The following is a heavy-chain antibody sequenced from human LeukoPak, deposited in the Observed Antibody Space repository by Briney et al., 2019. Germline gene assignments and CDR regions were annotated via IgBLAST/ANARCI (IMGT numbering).Heavy chain of an antibody. V-gene: IGHV3-7*01. D-gene: IGHD6-6*01. CDR1: GFTFSNYW. CDR3: ARGTDSSPGIDY. Sequence: PGGSLRLSCAASGFTFSNYWMTWVRQAPGKGLEWVANINQDESEKYYVDSVKGRFTISRDHGKNSLYLQMNSLRAEDTAIYYCARGTDSSPGIDYWGQGTLVTVSS. CDR2: INQDESEK. J-gene: IGHJ4*02.